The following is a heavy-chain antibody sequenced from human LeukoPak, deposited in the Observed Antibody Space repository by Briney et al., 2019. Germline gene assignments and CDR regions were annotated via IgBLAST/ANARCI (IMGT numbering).Heavy chain of an antibody. Sequence: ASVKVSCKTSGYTFTNFDINWVRQAPGQGLEWIGWIDTYTRSPSYVQGLEGRFVYSVDTSVETAYLHINSLGAEDTAVYYCARGAHDGALDYWGQGTLVTVSS. CDR2: IDTYTRSP. CDR3: ARGAHDGALDY. V-gene: IGHV7-4-1*02. J-gene: IGHJ4*02. D-gene: IGHD1-1*01. CDR1: GYTFTNFD.